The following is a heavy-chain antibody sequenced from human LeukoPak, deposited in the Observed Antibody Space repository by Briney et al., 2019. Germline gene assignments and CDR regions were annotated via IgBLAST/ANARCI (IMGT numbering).Heavy chain of an antibody. CDR3: ARNVGY. D-gene: IGHD1-26*01. CDR1: GXTVSNNY. CDR2: IYSGGST. V-gene: IGHV3-53*01. J-gene: IGHJ4*02. Sequence: GGSLRLSRAVSGXTVSNNYMSWVRQAPGKGLEWVSVIYSGGSTYYADSVKGRFTISRDNSKNTVYLQMNSLRDEDTAVYYCARNVGYWGQGTLVTVSS.